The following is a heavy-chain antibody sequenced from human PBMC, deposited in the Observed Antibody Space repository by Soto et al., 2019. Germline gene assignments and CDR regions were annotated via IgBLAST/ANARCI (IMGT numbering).Heavy chain of an antibody. CDR1: GFTFSSYL. Sequence: PGGALKPSFATSGFTFSSYLKSLGRPAPGKGLEWVANIKQDGSEKYYVDSVKGRFTISRDNAKNSLYLQMNSLRAEDTAVYYCARALAVAGTGDYWGQGTLVTVSS. CDR3: ARALAVAGTGDY. V-gene: IGHV3-7*05. J-gene: IGHJ4*02. D-gene: IGHD6-19*01. CDR2: IKQDGSEK.